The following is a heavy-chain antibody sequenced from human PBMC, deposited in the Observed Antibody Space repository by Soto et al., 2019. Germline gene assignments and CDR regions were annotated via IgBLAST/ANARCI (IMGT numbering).Heavy chain of an antibody. V-gene: IGHV4-59*01. Sequence: LSLTCTVSGGSISSYYWSWIRQPPGKGLEWIGYIYYSGSTNYNPSLKSRVTISVDTSKNQFSLKLSSVTAADTAVYYCARAIPSMTTVTTFDYWGQGTLVTVSS. CDR2: IYYSGST. J-gene: IGHJ4*02. D-gene: IGHD4-17*01. CDR1: GGSISSYY. CDR3: ARAIPSMTTVTTFDY.